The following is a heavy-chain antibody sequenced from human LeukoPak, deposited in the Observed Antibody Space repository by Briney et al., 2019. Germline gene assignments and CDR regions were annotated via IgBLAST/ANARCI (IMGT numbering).Heavy chain of an antibody. CDR3: AREKGDGYNTYYFDY. D-gene: IGHD5-24*01. CDR1: GFTFSSYW. V-gene: IGHV3-74*01. J-gene: IGHJ4*02. Sequence: GGSLRLSCAASGFTFSSYWMHWVRQAPGKWLVWVSRINSDGSSTSYADSVKGRFTISRDNAKNTLYLQMNSLRAEDTAVYYCAREKGDGYNTYYFDYWGQGTLVTVSS. CDR2: INSDGSST.